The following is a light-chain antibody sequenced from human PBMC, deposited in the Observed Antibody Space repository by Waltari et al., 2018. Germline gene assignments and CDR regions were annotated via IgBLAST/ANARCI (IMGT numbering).Light chain of an antibody. CDR2: EAS. V-gene: IGKV1-5*03. CDR1: QSIGSS. Sequence: DIQMTQSPSTLSASVGDRVTITCRASQSIGSSLAWYQQKPGKAPKVVIYEASSLESGVPSRFSGSGYGTEFTLTISSLQPDDFATYYCQQCNSYLLTFGGGTKVEIK. CDR3: QQCNSYLLT. J-gene: IGKJ4*01.